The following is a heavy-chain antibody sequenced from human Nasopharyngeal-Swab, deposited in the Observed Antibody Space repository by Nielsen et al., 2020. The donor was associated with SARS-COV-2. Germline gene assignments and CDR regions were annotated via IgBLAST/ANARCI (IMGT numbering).Heavy chain of an antibody. CDR2: INDSGST. J-gene: IGHJ4*02. CDR1: GGSFSGYS. D-gene: IGHD3-22*01. CDR3: ARGQSKITMIVVVIAFWQYYFDY. Sequence: SETLSLTCTVYGGSFSGYSWNWIRQSPGKGLELIGEINDSGSTNSNSSLKSRVSISLDTSTNQFSLQLRSMTASDTAVYYCARGQSKITMIVVVIAFWQYYFDYWGQGALVTVS. V-gene: IGHV4-34*01.